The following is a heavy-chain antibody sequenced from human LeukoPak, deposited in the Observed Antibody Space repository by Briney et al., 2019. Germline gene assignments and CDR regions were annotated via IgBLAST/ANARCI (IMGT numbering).Heavy chain of an antibody. V-gene: IGHV3-21*01. Sequence: PGGSLRPSCAASGFTFSSYSMNWVRQAPGKGLEWVSSISSSSSYIYYADSVKGRFTISRDNAKNSLYLQMNSLRAEDTAVYYCARAGYCSSTSPCIMDVWGQGTTVTVSS. D-gene: IGHD2-2*01. CDR1: GFTFSSYS. CDR2: ISSSSSYI. J-gene: IGHJ6*02. CDR3: ARAGYCSSTSPCIMDV.